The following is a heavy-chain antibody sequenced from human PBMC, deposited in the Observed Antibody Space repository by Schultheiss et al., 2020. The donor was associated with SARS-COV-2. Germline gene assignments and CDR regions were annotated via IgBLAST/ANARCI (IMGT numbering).Heavy chain of an antibody. Sequence: GGSLRLSCAVSGFTFSAHDMHWVRQAPGKGLEWVALISYDEGNKYYADTVKGRFTISRDNAKNSLFLQMNSLRAEDTAVYYCVREGDTTGFDYWGQGTLVTVSS. J-gene: IGHJ4*02. CDR2: ISYDEGNK. CDR3: VREGDTTGFDY. D-gene: IGHD4-17*01. CDR1: GFTFSAHD. V-gene: IGHV3-33*01.